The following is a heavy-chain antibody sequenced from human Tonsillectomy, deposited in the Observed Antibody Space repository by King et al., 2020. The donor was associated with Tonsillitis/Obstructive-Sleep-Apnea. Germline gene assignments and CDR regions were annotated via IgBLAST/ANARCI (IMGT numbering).Heavy chain of an antibody. J-gene: IGHJ5*02. CDR1: RGSISTNNYF. V-gene: IGHV4-39*07. Sequence: LQLQESGPKLVKPSETLSLTCTVSRGSISTNNYFWGWVRQPPGQGLEWIGSMYFTGKTFYNPSLKNRVTISVDPSTNQFSLKVKSVTAADTAVYYCARGDPYIGWFDPWGQGTLVTVSS. CDR2: MYFTGKT. CDR3: ARGDPYIGWFDP. D-gene: IGHD4-11*01.